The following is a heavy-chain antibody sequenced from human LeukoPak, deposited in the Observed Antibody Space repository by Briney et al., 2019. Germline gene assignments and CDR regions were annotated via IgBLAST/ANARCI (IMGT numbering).Heavy chain of an antibody. V-gene: IGHV3-21*01. CDR3: ARDLVRDGYES. CDR1: GFTFSSYS. J-gene: IGHJ5*02. CDR2: ISSSSSYV. D-gene: IGHD5-12*01. Sequence: GGSLRLSCAASGFTFSSYSMNWVRQAPGKGLEWVSSISSSSSYVYYADSVKGRFTISRDNAKNSLYLQMNSLRAEDTAVYYCARDLVRDGYESWGQGTLVTVSS.